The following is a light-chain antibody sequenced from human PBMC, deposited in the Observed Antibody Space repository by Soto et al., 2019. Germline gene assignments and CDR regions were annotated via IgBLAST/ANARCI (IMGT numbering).Light chain of an antibody. J-gene: IGKJ4*01. V-gene: IGKV3-15*01. CDR2: GAS. Sequence: EIVMTQSPATLSVSPGERATLSCRASQSVGSNLAWYQQKPGQAPRPLIYGASTKATGIPARFSGSGSGTEFTLTINSLQSEDFAVYYCQQNHNWPLTFGGGTKVEIK. CDR1: QSVGSN. CDR3: QQNHNWPLT.